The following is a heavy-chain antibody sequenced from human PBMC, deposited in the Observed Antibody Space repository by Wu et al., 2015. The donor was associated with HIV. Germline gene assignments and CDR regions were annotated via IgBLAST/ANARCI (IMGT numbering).Heavy chain of an antibody. V-gene: IGHV1-2*02. Sequence: QVHLVQSGAEVKKPGASVKVSCEASGYTFTDFYFHWVRQAPGQGLEWVGWINPYSGNTGYAEKLQYRITMTRDTSISTAYLQLNDLRPDDTAVYYCARDLRKSTAFDLWGQGTVVTVSS. D-gene: IGHD1-14*01. CDR3: ARDLRKSTAFDL. J-gene: IGHJ3*01. CDR1: GYTFTDFY. CDR2: INPYSGNT.